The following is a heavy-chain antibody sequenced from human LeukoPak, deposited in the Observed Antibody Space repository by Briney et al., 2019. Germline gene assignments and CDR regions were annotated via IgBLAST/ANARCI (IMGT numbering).Heavy chain of an antibody. Sequence: PSETLSLTCSVSGGPISSSSYYWGWIRQPPGKGLEWIGYIYYSGSTYYNPSLKSRVTISVDTSKNQFSLKLGSVTAADTAVYYCARGNYFGSTAYTDSWGQGTLVTVSS. CDR3: ARGNYFGSTAYTDS. V-gene: IGHV4-39*07. CDR1: GGPISSSSYY. D-gene: IGHD3-22*01. J-gene: IGHJ4*02. CDR2: IYYSGST.